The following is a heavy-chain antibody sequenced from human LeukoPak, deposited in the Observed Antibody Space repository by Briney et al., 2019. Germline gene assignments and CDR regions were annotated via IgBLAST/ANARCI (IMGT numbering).Heavy chain of an antibody. V-gene: IGHV4-34*01. CDR2: INHDGIT. D-gene: IGHD2-15*01. J-gene: IGHJ6*03. CDR3: ATYTCSGGSCYGYYVDV. CDR1: GESFRNYY. Sequence: SETLSLTCAVYGESFRNYYWTWIRQSPGKGLEWIGEINHDGITNYNPPLKSRVTISADTSKNQFSLNLNSVTVADTAVYYCATYTCSGGSCYGYYVDVWGNGTTVTVSS.